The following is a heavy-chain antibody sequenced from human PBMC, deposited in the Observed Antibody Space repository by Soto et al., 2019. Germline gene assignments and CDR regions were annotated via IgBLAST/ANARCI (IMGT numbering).Heavy chain of an antibody. Sequence: PGGSLRLSCAASGFTFDDYAMHWVRQAPGKGLEWVAVISYDGSNKYYADSVKGRFTISRDNSKNTLYLQMNSLRAEDTAVYYCAKDQYYYGSGSYYNVQWFDPWGQGTLVTVSS. J-gene: IGHJ5*02. CDR1: GFTFDDYA. CDR3: AKDQYYYGSGSYYNVQWFDP. CDR2: ISYDGSNK. V-gene: IGHV3-30*18. D-gene: IGHD3-10*01.